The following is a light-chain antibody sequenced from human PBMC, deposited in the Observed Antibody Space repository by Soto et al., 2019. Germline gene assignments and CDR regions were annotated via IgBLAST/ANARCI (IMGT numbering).Light chain of an antibody. CDR3: QQRSSRGLT. CDR2: DVS. CDR1: QSVSSY. V-gene: IGKV3-11*01. Sequence: EIVLTQSPATVSLSPGERATLSCRASQSVSSYLAWYQQKPGLAPRLLMYDVSNRATGIPDRFSGSGSGTDFTLTISSLEPEDSAVYFCQQRSSRGLTFGGGTKVEIK. J-gene: IGKJ4*01.